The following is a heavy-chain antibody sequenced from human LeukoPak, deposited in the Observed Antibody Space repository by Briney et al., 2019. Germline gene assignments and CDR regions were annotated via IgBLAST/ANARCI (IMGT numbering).Heavy chain of an antibody. CDR1: GGSFSGYY. V-gene: IGHV4-34*01. Sequence: PSETLSLTCAVYGGSFSGYYWSWIRQPPGKGLEWIGEINHSGSTNYNPSLKSRVTISVDTSKNQFSLNLSSVTAADTAVYYCARGIVATTAFDYWGQGTLVTVSS. D-gene: IGHD5-12*01. CDR3: ARGIVATTAFDY. CDR2: INHSGST. J-gene: IGHJ4*02.